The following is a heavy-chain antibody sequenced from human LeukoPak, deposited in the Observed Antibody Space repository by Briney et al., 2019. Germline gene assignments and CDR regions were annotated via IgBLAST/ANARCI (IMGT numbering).Heavy chain of an antibody. Sequence: PLETLSLTCAVYGGSFSGYYWSWIRQPPGKGLEWIGEINHSGSTNYNPSLKSRVTISVDTSKSQFSLKLSSVTAADTAVYYCARGLVPAAKDYWGQGTLVTVSS. D-gene: IGHD2-2*01. J-gene: IGHJ4*02. CDR3: ARGLVPAAKDY. CDR1: GGSFSGYY. V-gene: IGHV4-34*01. CDR2: INHSGST.